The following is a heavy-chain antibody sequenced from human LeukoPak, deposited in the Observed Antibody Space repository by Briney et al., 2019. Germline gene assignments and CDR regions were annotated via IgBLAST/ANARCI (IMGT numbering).Heavy chain of an antibody. CDR3: ARGGAVAYVY. V-gene: IGHV4-59*01. CDR1: GGSISSYY. CDR2: IYYSGST. J-gene: IGHJ4*02. D-gene: IGHD6-19*01. Sequence: SETLSLTCTVSGGSISSYYWSWIRQPPGKGLEWIGYIYYSGSTNYNPSLKSRVTISVDTSKNQFSLKLSSVTAADTAVYYCARGGAVAYVYWGQGTLVTVSS.